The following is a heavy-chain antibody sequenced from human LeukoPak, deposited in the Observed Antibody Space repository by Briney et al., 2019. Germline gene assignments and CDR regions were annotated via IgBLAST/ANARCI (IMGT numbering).Heavy chain of an antibody. Sequence: GGPLRLSCAASRFTFTDYWMSWVRQVPGKGLEWVANIKRDGSEKYYVDSVKGRFTISRDNAKNSLYLQMNTLRAEDTAVYYCARVGYTTSPYYYYYMDVWGKGTTVTVSS. D-gene: IGHD2-2*01. CDR1: RFTFTDYW. J-gene: IGHJ6*03. CDR3: ARVGYTTSPYYYYYMDV. V-gene: IGHV3-7*01. CDR2: IKRDGSEK.